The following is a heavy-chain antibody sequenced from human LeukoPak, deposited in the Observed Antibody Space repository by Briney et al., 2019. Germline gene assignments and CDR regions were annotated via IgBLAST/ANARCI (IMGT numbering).Heavy chain of an antibody. CDR3: AREPITGTTEGCFDY. CDR1: GFTFSSYW. V-gene: IGHV3-7*01. Sequence: GSLRLSCAASGFTFSSYWMSWVRQAPGKGLEWVANIKQDGSEKYYVDSVKGRFTISRDNAKNSLYLQMNSLRAEDTAVYYCAREPITGTTEGCFDYWGQGTLVTVSS. J-gene: IGHJ4*02. D-gene: IGHD1-20*01. CDR2: IKQDGSEK.